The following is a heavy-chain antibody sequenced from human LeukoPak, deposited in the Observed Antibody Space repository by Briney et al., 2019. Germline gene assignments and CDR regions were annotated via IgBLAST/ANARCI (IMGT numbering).Heavy chain of an antibody. CDR2: MYYSGSP. J-gene: IGHJ5*02. D-gene: IGHD3-3*01. CDR3: ARVRTYYDFWSGYSYNGFDP. V-gene: IGHV4-30-4*01. Sequence: PSETLSLTCTVSGGSISRGDYYWRWIRQPPGKGLEGIGYMYYSGSPYHNPSLKSRVPISVDTPKNQFSLKLSSVPAADTAVYYCARVRTYYDFWSGYSYNGFDPWRQGTLVSVSS. CDR1: GGSISRGDYY.